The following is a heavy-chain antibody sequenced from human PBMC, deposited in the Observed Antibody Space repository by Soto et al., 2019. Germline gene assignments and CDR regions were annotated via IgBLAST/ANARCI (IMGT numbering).Heavy chain of an antibody. CDR2: ISYDGSNK. D-gene: IGHD5-18*01. V-gene: IGHV3-30-3*01. CDR1: GFTFSSYA. J-gene: IGHJ4*02. CDR3: ARVRSWIQLWLLDY. Sequence: LRLSCAASGFTFSSYAMHWVRQAPGKGLEWVAVISYDGSNKYYADSVKGRFTISRDNSKNTLYLQMNSLRAEDTAVYYCARVRSWIQLWLLDYWGQGTLVTVSS.